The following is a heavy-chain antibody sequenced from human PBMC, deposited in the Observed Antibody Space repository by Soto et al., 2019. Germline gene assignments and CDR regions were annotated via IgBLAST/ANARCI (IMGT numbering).Heavy chain of an antibody. CDR3: ARAATYYYYGMDV. D-gene: IGHD2-15*01. Sequence: SETLSLTCTVTGGSTNTYYWSWIRQSAGKGLEWIGRVYTTGSTNYNPSLKSRVTISVDTSRNQFSLSLSSVTAADTAVYYCARAATYYYYGMDVWGQGTTVTVSS. J-gene: IGHJ6*02. CDR2: VYTTGST. CDR1: GGSTNTYY. V-gene: IGHV4-4*07.